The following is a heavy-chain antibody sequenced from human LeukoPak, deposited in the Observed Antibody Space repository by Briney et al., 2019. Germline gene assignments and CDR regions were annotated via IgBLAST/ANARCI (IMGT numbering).Heavy chain of an antibody. Sequence: GGSLRLSCAASGFTFSSYAMSWVRQAPGRGREWVSAVSGRGGSTYYADSVKGRFTISRDNSKNTLYLQMNSLRAEDTAVYYCAKVVTYYDFWSGRPSYYYYMDVWGKGTTVTVSS. CDR1: GFTFSSYA. CDR2: VSGRGGST. J-gene: IGHJ6*03. CDR3: AKVVTYYDFWSGRPSYYYYMDV. D-gene: IGHD3-3*01. V-gene: IGHV3-23*01.